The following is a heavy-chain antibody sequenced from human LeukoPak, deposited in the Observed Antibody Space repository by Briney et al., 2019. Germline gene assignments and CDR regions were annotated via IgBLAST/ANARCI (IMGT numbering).Heavy chain of an antibody. Sequence: ASVKVSCKASGGTFSSYAISWVRQAPGQGLEWMGGIIPIFGTANYAQKFQGRVTITADESTSTAYMELSSLRSEDTAVYYCASAAERDYVADYWGQGTLATVSS. D-gene: IGHD4-17*01. J-gene: IGHJ4*02. V-gene: IGHV1-69*13. CDR2: IIPIFGTA. CDR1: GGTFSSYA. CDR3: ASAAERDYVADY.